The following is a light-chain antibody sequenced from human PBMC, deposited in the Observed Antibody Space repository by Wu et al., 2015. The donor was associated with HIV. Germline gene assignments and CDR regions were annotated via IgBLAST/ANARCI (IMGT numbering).Light chain of an antibody. CDR2: AAS. V-gene: IGKV1-NL1*01. Sequence: DIQMTQSPSSLSASVGDRVTITCRASQGIINSLAWYQQKPGKAPKLLLYAASRLESGVPSRFSDSGSETDYTLTISSLEPEDFATYYCQQYYSFPRTFGQGTKVEIK. CDR3: QQYYSFPRT. CDR1: QGIINS. J-gene: IGKJ1*01.